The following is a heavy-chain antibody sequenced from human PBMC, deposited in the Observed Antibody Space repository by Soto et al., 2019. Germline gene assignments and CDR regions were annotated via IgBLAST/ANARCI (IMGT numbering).Heavy chain of an antibody. D-gene: IGHD2-8*01. CDR2: ISGSGGST. Sequence: GALRLSCAASGFTFSSYSMSWVRQAPGKGLEWVSAISGSGGSTYYADSVKGRFTISRDNSKNTLYLQMNSLRAEDTAVYYCAKTRGYCTNGVCSPKGIFDYWGQGTLVTVSS. J-gene: IGHJ4*02. CDR3: AKTRGYCTNGVCSPKGIFDY. CDR1: GFTFSSYS. V-gene: IGHV3-23*01.